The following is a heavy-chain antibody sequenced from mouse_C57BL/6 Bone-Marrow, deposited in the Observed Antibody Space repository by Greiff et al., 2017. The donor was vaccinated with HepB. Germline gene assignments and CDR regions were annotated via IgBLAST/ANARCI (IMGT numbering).Heavy chain of an antibody. Sequence: VQLQQSGAELVKPGASVKLSCKASGYTFTEYTIHWVKQRSGQGLEWIGWFYPGSGSIKYNEKFKDKATLTADKSSSTVYMELSRLTSEDSAVYFCARHEEGYYYGSSPPYFDYWGQGTTLTVSS. CDR1: GYTFTEYT. CDR3: ARHEEGYYYGSSPPYFDY. J-gene: IGHJ2*01. V-gene: IGHV1-62-2*01. D-gene: IGHD1-1*01. CDR2: FYPGSGSI.